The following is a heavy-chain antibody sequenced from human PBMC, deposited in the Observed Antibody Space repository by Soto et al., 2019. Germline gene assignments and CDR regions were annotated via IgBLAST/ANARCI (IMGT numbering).Heavy chain of an antibody. D-gene: IGHD5-12*01. CDR2: MQPRDSII. V-gene: IGHV5-51*01. Sequence: TPGESLKISCEGSGFKIPAFWICWVRQMPGKGLEWMGIMQPRDSIIRYNPSLQGQVTISVDNSINTAFLQWSSLKASDTAMYYCAKAGYSGYGAFSDWGEGTLVTVSS. J-gene: IGHJ4*02. CDR1: GFKIPAFW. CDR3: AKAGYSGYGAFSD.